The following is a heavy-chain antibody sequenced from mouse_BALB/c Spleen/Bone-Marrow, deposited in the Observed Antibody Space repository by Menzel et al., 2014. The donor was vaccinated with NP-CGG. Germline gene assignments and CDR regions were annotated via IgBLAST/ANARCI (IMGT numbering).Heavy chain of an antibody. V-gene: IGHV4-1*02. J-gene: IGHJ3*01. D-gene: IGHD2-14*01. Sequence: EVKVIESGGGLVQPGGSLKLSCAASGFDFSRYWMSWVRQAPGKGLEWIGEINPDSSTINYTPSLKDKFIISRDNAKNTLYLQMSKVRSEDTALYYCARLYRYGWFAYWGQGTLVTVSA. CDR2: INPDSSTI. CDR1: GFDFSRYW. CDR3: ARLYRYGWFAY.